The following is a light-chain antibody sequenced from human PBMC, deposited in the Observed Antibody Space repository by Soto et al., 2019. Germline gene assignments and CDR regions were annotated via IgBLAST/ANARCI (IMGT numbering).Light chain of an antibody. V-gene: IGKV1-5*03. CDR3: QQHTT. Sequence: DIQMTQSPSALSASVGDRVTITCRGSQGISSWLAWYQQKPGKAPRLLIYKASSLASGVPSRFSGSGSGTEFTLTISSLQPEEVATYHCQQHTTFGQGTKVEI. J-gene: IGKJ1*01. CDR2: KAS. CDR1: QGISSW.